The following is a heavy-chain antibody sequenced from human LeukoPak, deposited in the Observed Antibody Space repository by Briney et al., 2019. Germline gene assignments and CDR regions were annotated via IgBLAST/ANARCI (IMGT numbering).Heavy chain of an antibody. CDR3: ASSPYRGSSWYGWFDP. CDR2: IYHSGST. Sequence: PSETLSLTCTVSGYSISSGYYWGWIRQPPGKGLEWIGSIYHSGSTYYNPSLKSRVTISVDRSKNQFSLKLSSVTAADTAVYYCASSPYRGSSWYGWFDPWGQGTLVTVSS. J-gene: IGHJ5*02. CDR1: GYSISSGYY. V-gene: IGHV4-38-2*02. D-gene: IGHD6-13*01.